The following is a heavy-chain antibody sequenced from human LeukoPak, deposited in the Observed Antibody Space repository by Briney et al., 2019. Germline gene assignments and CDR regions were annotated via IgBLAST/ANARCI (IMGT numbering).Heavy chain of an antibody. J-gene: IGHJ4*02. Sequence: GGSLRLSCAASGFTLSSYSMNWVRQAPGKGPERVSSISSSSSYIYYADSVKGRFTISRDNAKNSLYLQMNSLRAEDTAVYYCARGEPTYYDSSGTLDYWGQGTLVTVSS. D-gene: IGHD3-22*01. CDR2: ISSSSSYI. CDR3: ARGEPTYYDSSGTLDY. V-gene: IGHV3-21*01. CDR1: GFTLSSYS.